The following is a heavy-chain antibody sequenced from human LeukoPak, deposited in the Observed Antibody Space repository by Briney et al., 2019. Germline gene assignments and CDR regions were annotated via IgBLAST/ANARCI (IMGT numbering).Heavy chain of an antibody. Sequence: SETLSLTCTVSGGSISSGSYYWGWIRQPPGKGLEWIGSLYYSGSTYYNPSLKSRVTMSVDTSKNQFSLKLKSVTAADTAVYYCARESDRYCFSTSCPNWFDPWGQGTLVTVSS. CDR2: LYYSGST. J-gene: IGHJ5*02. V-gene: IGHV4-39*07. D-gene: IGHD2-2*01. CDR1: GGSISSGSYY. CDR3: ARESDRYCFSTSCPNWFDP.